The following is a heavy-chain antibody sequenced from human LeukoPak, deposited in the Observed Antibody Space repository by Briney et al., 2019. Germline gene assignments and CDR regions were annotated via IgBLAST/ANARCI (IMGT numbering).Heavy chain of an antibody. CDR1: GGSISSYY. Sequence: PSETLSLNCTVSGGSISSYYWRWLRQPPGKGREWIGYIYYSGSTNYNPSLKSRVTISVAESKLQFYLKLSSVTAADTAVYYCERVRRAFDALDIWGQGKMVTVSS. V-gene: IGHV4-59*01. CDR2: IYYSGST. J-gene: IGHJ3*02. CDR3: ERVRRAFDALDI.